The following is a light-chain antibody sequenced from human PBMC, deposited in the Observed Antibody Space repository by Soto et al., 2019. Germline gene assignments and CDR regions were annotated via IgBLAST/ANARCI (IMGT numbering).Light chain of an antibody. J-gene: IGKJ2*01. Sequence: DIQMTQSPSSLSASVGDRVTITCRASQDIRNDLGWYQQKAGKAPKRLIYAASSLQSGVPSRFSGSGSGTEFTLTISSLQPEDFATYYCLQYNSYPHTFGQGTKLEIE. CDR1: QDIRND. CDR2: AAS. CDR3: LQYNSYPHT. V-gene: IGKV1-17*01.